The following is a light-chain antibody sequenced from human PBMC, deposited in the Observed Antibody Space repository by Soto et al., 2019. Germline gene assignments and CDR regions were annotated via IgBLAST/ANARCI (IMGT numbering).Light chain of an antibody. Sequence: QSALTQPPSASGSRGQSVTISCTGTNINMNYVSWFQQHPGKAPKLIIYEVSKRPSGVPDRFSGSKSGNTASLTVSGLQADDETDYYCSSYAGSDNWVFGGGTKLTVL. CDR3: SSYAGSDNWV. CDR2: EVS. J-gene: IGLJ3*02. V-gene: IGLV2-8*01. CDR1: NINMNY.